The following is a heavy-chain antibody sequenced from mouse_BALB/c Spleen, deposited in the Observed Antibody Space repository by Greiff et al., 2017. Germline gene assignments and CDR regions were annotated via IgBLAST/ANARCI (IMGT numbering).Heavy chain of an antibody. D-gene: IGHD1-1*01. J-gene: IGHJ2*01. V-gene: IGHV14-4*02. CDR1: GFNINDYY. CDR2: IDPENGDT. CDR3: NALYICARVGRFCYFDY. Sequence: VQLQQSGAELVRPGASVKLSCTASGFNINDYYMYWVKQRPEQGLEWIGWIDPENGDTEYAAKFQGKATMTADTSSNTAYLQLSSLTSEDTAVSYYNALYICARVGRFCYFDYWGQGTTLTVSS.